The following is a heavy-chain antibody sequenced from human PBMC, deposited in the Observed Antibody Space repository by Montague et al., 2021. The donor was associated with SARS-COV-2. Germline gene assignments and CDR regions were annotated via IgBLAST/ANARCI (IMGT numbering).Heavy chain of an antibody. CDR3: ARARGGFDP. D-gene: IGHD3-10*01. J-gene: IGHJ5*02. CDR2: IYYSGST. V-gene: IGHV4-59*01. CDR1: GGSISRYY. Sequence: SETLSLTCTVSGGSISRYYWSWIRQPPRKGLEWIGYIYYSGSTNYNPSLKSRVTISVDTSKNQFSLKLSSVTAADTAVYYCARARGGFDPWGQGTLVTVSS.